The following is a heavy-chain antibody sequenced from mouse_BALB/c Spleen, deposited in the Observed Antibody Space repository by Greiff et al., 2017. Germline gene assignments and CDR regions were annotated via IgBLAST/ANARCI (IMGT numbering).Heavy chain of an antibody. CDR3: ARRLYYYGSSSWFAY. CDR1: GYAFTSYD. CDR2: IFPGDGST. J-gene: IGHJ3*01. V-gene: IGHV1S56*01. D-gene: IGHD1-1*01. Sequence: QVQLQQSGAELVKPGASVKLSCKASGYAFTSYDINWVRQRPEQGLEWIGWIFPGDGSTKYNEKFKGKATLTTDKSSSTAYMQLSRLTSEDSAVYFCARRLYYYGSSSWFAYWGQGTLVTVSA.